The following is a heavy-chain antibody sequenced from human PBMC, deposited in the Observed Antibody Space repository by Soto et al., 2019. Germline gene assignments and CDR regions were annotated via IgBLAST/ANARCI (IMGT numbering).Heavy chain of an antibody. CDR1: GFTFGDYA. CDR3: TLIPYSGYDFRYYYCYMDV. Sequence: PGGSLRLSCTASGFTFGDYAMSWFRQAPGKGLEWVGFIRSKAYGGTTEYAASVKGRFTISRDDSKSIAYLQMNSLKTEDTAVYYCTLIPYSGYDFRYYYCYMDVWGKGTTVTVSS. V-gene: IGHV3-49*03. CDR2: IRSKAYGGTT. J-gene: IGHJ6*03. D-gene: IGHD5-12*01.